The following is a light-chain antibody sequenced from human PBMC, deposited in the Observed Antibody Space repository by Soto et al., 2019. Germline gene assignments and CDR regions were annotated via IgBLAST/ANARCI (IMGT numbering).Light chain of an antibody. V-gene: IGLV2-8*01. CDR2: EVS. CDR3: SSYAGSSYV. J-gene: IGLJ1*01. Sequence: QLVLTQPPSASGSPGQSVTISCTGTNSDVGGYNYVSWYQQHPGKAPKLMIYEVSKRPSGVPDRFSGYKSGNTASLTVSGLQAEDEADYYCSSYAGSSYVFGSGTKLTVL. CDR1: NSDVGGYNY.